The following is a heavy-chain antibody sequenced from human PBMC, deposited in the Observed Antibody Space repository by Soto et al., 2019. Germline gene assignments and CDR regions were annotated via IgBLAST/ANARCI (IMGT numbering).Heavy chain of an antibody. CDR1: GFTFSRYA. Sequence: SLTISGAASGFTFSRYAMHLVRQAPGEGLEWVAVISRDGSSKYYGDSVKGRFTVSRDNSNDTLYLSMTSLRPDDTAVFYCARSRNGAVPDSINFWGQGTLVTVSS. CDR2: ISRDGSSK. V-gene: IGHV3-30-3*01. J-gene: IGHJ4*02. CDR3: ARSRNGAVPDSINF. D-gene: IGHD2-8*01.